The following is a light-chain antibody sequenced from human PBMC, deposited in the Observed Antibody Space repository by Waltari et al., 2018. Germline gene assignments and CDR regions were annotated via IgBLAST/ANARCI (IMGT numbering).Light chain of an antibody. Sequence: IMMTQSPDTLSVLAGERATLSCRASQSTRSNLAWYQHKPGQAPRLLIYAASTRATGIPARFSGSGSGTEFTLTISSLQSEDFAVYFCQQYDNWLGTFGPGTKVEIK. CDR2: AAS. J-gene: IGKJ1*01. V-gene: IGKV3-15*01. CDR1: QSTRSN. CDR3: QQYDNWLGT.